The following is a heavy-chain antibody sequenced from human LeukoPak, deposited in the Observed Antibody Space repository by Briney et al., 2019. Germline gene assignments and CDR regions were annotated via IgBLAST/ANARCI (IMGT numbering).Heavy chain of an antibody. J-gene: IGHJ4*02. D-gene: IGHD5-12*01. V-gene: IGHV3-15*07. Sequence: GGSLRLSCAASGFTFSDHYMDWVRQAPGKGLEWVGRIKSKTDGGTTDYAAPVKGRFTISRDDSKNTLFLQMNSLKTEDTATYYCTTPKYSGYDFYFWGQGTLVTVSS. CDR3: TTPKYSGYDFYF. CDR1: GFTFSDHY. CDR2: IKSKTDGGTT.